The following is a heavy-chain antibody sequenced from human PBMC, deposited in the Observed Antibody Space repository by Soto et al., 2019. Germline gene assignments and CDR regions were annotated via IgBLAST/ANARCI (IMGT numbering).Heavy chain of an antibody. CDR3: AKDRDWNDWLDP. J-gene: IGHJ5*02. Sequence: SETLSLTCTVSGDSVSHYWWNWVRQTPGKGLEWIGNVHYSGGTKFNPSLQSRVTISVDMSSNQFSLSLTSVTAADTAIYYCAKDRDWNDWLDPWGQGILVTVSS. V-gene: IGHV4-59*02. D-gene: IGHD1-1*01. CDR2: VHYSGGT. CDR1: GDSVSHYW.